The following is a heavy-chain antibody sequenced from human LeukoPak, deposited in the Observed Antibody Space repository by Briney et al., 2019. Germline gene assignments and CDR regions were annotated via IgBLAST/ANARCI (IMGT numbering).Heavy chain of an antibody. V-gene: IGHV3-66*01. CDR1: GFTVSSNY. Sequence: GGSLRLSCAASGFTVSSNYMSWVRQAPGKGLEWVSVIYSGGSTYYADSVKGRFTISRDNSKNTLYLQMNSLRAEDTAVYYCARDSKTHRWGRYFDYWGQGTLVTVSS. D-gene: IGHD3-16*01. J-gene: IGHJ4*02. CDR2: IYSGGST. CDR3: ARDSKTHRWGRYFDY.